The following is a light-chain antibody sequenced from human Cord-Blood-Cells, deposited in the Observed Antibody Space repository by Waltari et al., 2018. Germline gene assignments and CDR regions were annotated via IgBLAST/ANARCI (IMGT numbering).Light chain of an antibody. CDR1: QSVSSY. CDR3: QQRSNRPPAT. CDR2: DAP. J-gene: IGKJ4*01. V-gene: IGKV3-11*01. Sequence: EIVLTQSPATLSLSPGERATLSCSASQSVSSYLAWYQQKPGQAPRLLIYDAPNRAPGIRARFSGSGAGTDFTGHIGGRESEDCAVYHCQQRSNRPPATFGGGTKLENK.